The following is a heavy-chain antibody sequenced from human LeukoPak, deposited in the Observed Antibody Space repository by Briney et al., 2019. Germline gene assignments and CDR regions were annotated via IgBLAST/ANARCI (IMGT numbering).Heavy chain of an antibody. D-gene: IGHD6-13*01. V-gene: IGHV3-30*18. CDR1: GFTFSSYG. CDR2: ISYDGSNK. CDR3: AKDLYSSSSDAFDI. Sequence: GGSLRLSCAASGFTFSSYGMHWVRQAPGKGLEWVAVISYDGSNKYYADSVKGRFTISRDNSKNTLYLQMNSLRAEDTAVYYCAKDLYSSSSDAFDIWGQGTVVTVSS. J-gene: IGHJ3*02.